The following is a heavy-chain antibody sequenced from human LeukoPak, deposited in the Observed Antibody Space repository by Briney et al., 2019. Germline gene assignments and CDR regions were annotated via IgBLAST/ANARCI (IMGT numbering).Heavy chain of an antibody. Sequence: GGSLRLSCAASRFTFSNYGMHWVRQAPGKGLEWVAVISYDVSKKYYADSVKGRFTISRDNSKNTLYLQMNSLRAEDTAVYYCAKDLHCSGGSCYLSYLDYWGQGTLVTVSS. V-gene: IGHV3-30*18. D-gene: IGHD2-15*01. CDR3: AKDLHCSGGSCYLSYLDY. CDR1: RFTFSNYG. J-gene: IGHJ4*02. CDR2: ISYDVSKK.